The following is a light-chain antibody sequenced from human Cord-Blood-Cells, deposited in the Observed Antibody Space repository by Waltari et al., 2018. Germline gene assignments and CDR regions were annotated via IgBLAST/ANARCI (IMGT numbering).Light chain of an antibody. V-gene: IGLV2-11*01. J-gene: IGLJ3*02. CDR3: CSYASSYTFWV. CDR1: SSDVGGYNY. Sequence: QSALTQPRSVSGSPGQSVTISCTGTSSDVGGYNYVSWYQQHPGKAPKLMIYDVSKRPSGVPDHFSGSKSGNTASLTISGLQAEDEADYYCCSYASSYTFWVFGGGTKLTVL. CDR2: DVS.